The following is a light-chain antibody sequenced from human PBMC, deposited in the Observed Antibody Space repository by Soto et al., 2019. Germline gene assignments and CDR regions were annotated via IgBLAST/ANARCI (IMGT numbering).Light chain of an antibody. CDR1: QDISND. CDR2: DAS. J-gene: IGKJ4*01. CDR3: QQYDNLPLT. Sequence: DIQMTQSPSSLSASVGDRVTITCQASQDISNDLNWYQQKPGKAPKLLIYDASNLETGVPSRFSGSGSGTDFTFTISNLQPEDIATYYCQQYDNLPLTFGGGTKVEIK. V-gene: IGKV1-33*01.